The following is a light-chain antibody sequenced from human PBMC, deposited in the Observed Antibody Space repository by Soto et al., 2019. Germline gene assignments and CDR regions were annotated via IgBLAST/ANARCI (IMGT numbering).Light chain of an antibody. J-gene: IGKJ1*01. CDR2: DAS. CDR3: QQYNSYSPET. CDR1: QSISSR. Sequence: DIQMAQSPSTLPASLGARVHITCRACQSISSRLAWYQQKPGKAPKLLIYDASSLESGVPSRFSGSGSGTEFTLTISSLQPDDFATYYCQQYNSYSPETFGQGTKVDIK. V-gene: IGKV1-5*01.